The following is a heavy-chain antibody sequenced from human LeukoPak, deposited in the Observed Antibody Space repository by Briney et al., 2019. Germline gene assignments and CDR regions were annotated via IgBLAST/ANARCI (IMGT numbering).Heavy chain of an antibody. CDR3: TRDYGDYKADY. D-gene: IGHD4-17*01. J-gene: IGHJ4*02. CDR2: IRSKAYGGTT. CDR1: GFTFGDYA. V-gene: IGHV3-49*04. Sequence: PGGSLRLSCTASGFTFGDYALIWVRQAPGKGLEGVGFIRSKAYGGTTEYAAAVKGRFTISRDDSKSIAYLQMNSLKTEDTAVYYCTRDYGDYKADYWGQGTLVTVSS.